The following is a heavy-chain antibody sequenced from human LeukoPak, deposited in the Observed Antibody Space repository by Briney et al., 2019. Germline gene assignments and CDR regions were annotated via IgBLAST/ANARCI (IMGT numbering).Heavy chain of an antibody. V-gene: IGHV1-46*01. CDR2: INPSGGST. D-gene: IGHD3-22*01. CDR1: GYTFTSYY. J-gene: IGHJ4*02. Sequence: ASVKVSCKASGYTFTSYYMHWVRQALGQGLEWMGIINPSGGSTSYAQKFQGRVTMTRDTSTSTVYMELSSLRSEDTAVYYCARDQGYYDSSGYFDYWGQGTLVTVSS. CDR3: ARDQGYYDSSGYFDY.